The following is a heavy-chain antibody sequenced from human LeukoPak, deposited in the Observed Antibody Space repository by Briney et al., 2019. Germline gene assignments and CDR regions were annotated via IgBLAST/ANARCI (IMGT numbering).Heavy chain of an antibody. V-gene: IGHV3-74*01. J-gene: IGHJ5*02. CDR2: IYNDGSRT. Sequence: QPGGSLRLSCAASGFTFSSYWMHWVRQAPGKGLVWVSRIYNDGSRTNYADSVKGRFTISRDNAKNTLYLQMNSLRAEDTAVYYCARDLCTSTGCQYWYDPWGQGTLVTVSS. D-gene: IGHD2-2*01. CDR3: ARDLCTSTGCQYWYDP. CDR1: GFTFSSYW.